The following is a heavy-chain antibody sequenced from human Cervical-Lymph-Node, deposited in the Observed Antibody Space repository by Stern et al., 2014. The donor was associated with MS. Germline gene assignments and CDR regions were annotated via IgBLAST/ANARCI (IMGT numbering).Heavy chain of an antibody. CDR3: ASGPEWLQP. V-gene: IGHV3-23*04. Sequence: QLVESGGGLIQPGGSLRLSCAASGFSFTNYAMSWVRQAPGRGLEWFSRISGPGDNTYYADSVKGRFTIFRDNSKNTLYLQMDSLRAEDTAVYYCASGPEWLQPWGQGTLVTVSS. CDR2: ISGPGDNT. J-gene: IGHJ4*02. CDR1: GFSFTNYA. D-gene: IGHD5-12*01.